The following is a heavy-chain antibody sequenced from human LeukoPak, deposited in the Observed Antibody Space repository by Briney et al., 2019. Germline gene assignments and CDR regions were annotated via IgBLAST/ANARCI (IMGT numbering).Heavy chain of an antibody. CDR2: IYWNDDK. Sequence: SGRTLVNPTQTFTLTCTFSGFSLSTSGVGVGWIRQPPGKALEWLALIYWNDDKRYSPSLKSRLTITKDTSKNQVVLTMTNTDPVDTATHYCAHSYGVRGGYAGYFDYWGQGTLVTVSS. V-gene: IGHV2-5*01. CDR1: GFSLSTSGVG. D-gene: IGHD3-10*01. J-gene: IGHJ4*02. CDR3: AHSYGVRGGYAGYFDY.